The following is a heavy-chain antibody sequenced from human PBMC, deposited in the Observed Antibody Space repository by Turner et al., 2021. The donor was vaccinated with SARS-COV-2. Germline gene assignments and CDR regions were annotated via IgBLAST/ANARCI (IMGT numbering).Heavy chain of an antibody. CDR1: GFTFSRYG. D-gene: IGHD6-13*01. J-gene: IGHJ5*02. CDR3: AKDLGQLDWFDP. CDR2: ISYDGSNK. Sequence: VQLVESGGDLVQPGGSLRLSCTVSGFTFSRYGMHWVRQAPGKGLEWVAVISYDGSNKYYADSVKGRFTISRDNSKNTLYLQMNSLRAEDTAVYYCAKDLGQLDWFDPWGQGTLVTVSS. V-gene: IGHV3-30*18.